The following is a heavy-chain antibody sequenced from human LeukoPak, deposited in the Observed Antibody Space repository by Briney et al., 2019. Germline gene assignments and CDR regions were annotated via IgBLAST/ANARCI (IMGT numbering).Heavy chain of an antibody. Sequence: GGSLRLSCAASGFTFSSYGMSWVRQAPGKGPEWVSAIGGSGGSTHYADSVKGRFTISRDNSKNTLYLQMNSLRAEDTAEYYCAKVSGSGYYYPIDYWGQGTLVTVSS. J-gene: IGHJ4*02. CDR2: IGGSGGST. CDR3: AKVSGSGYYYPIDY. V-gene: IGHV3-23*01. CDR1: GFTFSSYG. D-gene: IGHD3-22*01.